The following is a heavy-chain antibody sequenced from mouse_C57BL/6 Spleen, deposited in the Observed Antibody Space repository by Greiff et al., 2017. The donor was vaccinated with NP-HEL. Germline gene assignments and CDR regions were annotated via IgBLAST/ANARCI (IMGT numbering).Heavy chain of an antibody. CDR2: INPNNGGT. CDR3: ARAHYYGSSSWYFDV. CDR1: GYTFTDYY. D-gene: IGHD1-1*01. V-gene: IGHV1-26*01. J-gene: IGHJ1*03. Sequence: VQLQQSGPELVKPGASVKISCKASGYTFTDYYMNWVKQSHGKSLEWIGDINPNNGGTSYNQKFKGKATLTVDKSSSTAYMELRSLTSEDSAVYYCARAHYYGSSSWYFDVWGTGTTVTVSS.